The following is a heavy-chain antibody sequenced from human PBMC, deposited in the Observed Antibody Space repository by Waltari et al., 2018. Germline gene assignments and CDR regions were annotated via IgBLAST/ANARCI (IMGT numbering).Heavy chain of an antibody. V-gene: IGHV6-1*01. CDR3: ARADDSSGYWGRGDAFDI. D-gene: IGHD3-22*01. CDR2: TYYRSKWYN. CDR1: GDSVSSNSAA. J-gene: IGHJ3*02. Sequence: QVQLQQSGPGLVKPSQTLSLTCAISGDSVSSNSAAWNWIRQSPSRGLEWLGRTYYRSKWYNDDAISVKSRITSNPDTSKNQFSLQLNSLTPEDTAVYYCARADDSSGYWGRGDAFDIWGQGTMVTVSS.